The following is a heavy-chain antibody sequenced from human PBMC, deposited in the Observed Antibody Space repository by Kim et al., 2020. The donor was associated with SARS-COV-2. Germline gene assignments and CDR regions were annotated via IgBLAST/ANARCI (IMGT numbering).Heavy chain of an antibody. V-gene: IGHV3-30*04. CDR3: ARKVTWYGFDF. D-gene: IGHD3-10*01. J-gene: IGHJ4*02. Sequence: GGSLRLSCAASGFTFNNYAMHWVRQAPGKGLEWVTVISYDGSNKYYADSVKGRFTISRDNSKNTLYLQMNSLRDEDTAVYYCARKVTWYGFDFWGQGTLVTVSS. CDR1: GFTFNNYA. CDR2: ISYDGSNK.